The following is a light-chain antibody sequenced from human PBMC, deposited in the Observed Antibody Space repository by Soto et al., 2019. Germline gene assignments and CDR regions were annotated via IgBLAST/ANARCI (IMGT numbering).Light chain of an antibody. Sequence: EIVMTQSQVTLSVSPGSSSPISWMDSPSVSSNLAWYQQKPGQAPRVIIYDAYKRATGIPARFSGRGSGTDFTLTTSSLEPEDLAVYYCQQYNNWPPWTFGKWNKGDVK. J-gene: IGKJ4*01. CDR2: DAY. CDR1: PSVSSN. V-gene: IGKV3D-15*01. CDR3: QQYNNWPPWT.